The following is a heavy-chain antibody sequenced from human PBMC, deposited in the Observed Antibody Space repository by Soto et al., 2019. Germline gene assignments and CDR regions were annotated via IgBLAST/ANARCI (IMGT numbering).Heavy chain of an antibody. CDR2: ISSDSTYT. V-gene: IGHV3-21*01. CDR1: GFTFPGSS. CDR3: ASQELEPPPYFFES. J-gene: IGHJ4*02. Sequence: ELHLVESGGGLVKPGGSLRLSCAASGFTFPGSSMKWVRQAPGKGLEWVASISSDSTYTHYADSVKGRFTISRDNAKNSLYLQMSSLRVEDTAVYYCASQELEPPPYFFESWGQGTLVTVSS. D-gene: IGHD1-1*01.